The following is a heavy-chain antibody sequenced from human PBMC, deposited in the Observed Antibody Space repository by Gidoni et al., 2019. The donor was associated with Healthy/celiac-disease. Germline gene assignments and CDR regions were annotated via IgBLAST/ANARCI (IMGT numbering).Heavy chain of an antibody. Sequence: EVQLVESGGGLVKPGGSLRLSCAASGFTFSSYSMNWVRQAPGKGLEWVSSISSSSSYIYYADSVKGRFTISRDNAKNSLYLQMNSLRAEDTAVYYCARDKRDIVVVPAASDAFDIWGQGTMVTVSS. CDR2: ISSSSSYI. J-gene: IGHJ3*02. CDR1: GFTFSSYS. D-gene: IGHD2-2*01. V-gene: IGHV3-21*01. CDR3: ARDKRDIVVVPAASDAFDI.